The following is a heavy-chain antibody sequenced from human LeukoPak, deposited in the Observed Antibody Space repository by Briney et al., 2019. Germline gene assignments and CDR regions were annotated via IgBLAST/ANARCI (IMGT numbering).Heavy chain of an antibody. CDR1: GFTFDDYA. Sequence: GRSLRLSCAASGFTFDDYAMHWVRQAPGKGLEWASGISWNSGSIGYADSVKGRFTISRDNAKNSLYLQMNSLRAEDTAVYYCARDHALMYYDILTGYPGWFDPWGQGTLVTVSS. CDR2: ISWNSGSI. J-gene: IGHJ5*02. CDR3: ARDHALMYYDILTGYPGWFDP. D-gene: IGHD3-9*01. V-gene: IGHV3-9*01.